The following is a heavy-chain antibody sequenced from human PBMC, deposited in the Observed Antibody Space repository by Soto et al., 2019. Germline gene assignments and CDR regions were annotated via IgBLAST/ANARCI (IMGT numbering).Heavy chain of an antibody. D-gene: IGHD1-7*01. J-gene: IGHJ4*02. CDR2: IYPKTGDT. CDR1: GYTFNPFY. V-gene: IGHV1-2*04. Sequence: ASVKVSCKASGYTFNPFYIHWVRQAPGQGLEWVGCIYPKTGDTDYAQKFQGWVTMTSDTSISTVYMELRSLKSDDTAVDYCVRENGYYDYWGQGTLVTVSS. CDR3: VRENGYYDY.